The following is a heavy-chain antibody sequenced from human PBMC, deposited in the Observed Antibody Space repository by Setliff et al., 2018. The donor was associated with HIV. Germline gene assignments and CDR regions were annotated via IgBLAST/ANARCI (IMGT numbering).Heavy chain of an antibody. Sequence: TGGSLRLSCTASGFTFSSYAMHWVRQAPGKGLEWVAVISYDGSDDYYADSARGRFTVSRDNSKSTVYLIMNSLRTEDTAVYYCARDLIRLGYNSGTGYFDYWGQGTLVTVSS. V-gene: IGHV3-30*04. CDR2: ISYDGSDD. D-gene: IGHD5-18*01. J-gene: IGHJ4*02. CDR3: ARDLIRLGYNSGTGYFDY. CDR1: GFTFSSYA.